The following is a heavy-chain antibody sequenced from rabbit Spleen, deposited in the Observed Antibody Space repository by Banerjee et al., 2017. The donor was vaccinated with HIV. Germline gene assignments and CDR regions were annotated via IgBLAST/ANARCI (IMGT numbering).Heavy chain of an antibody. D-gene: IGHD1-1*01. CDR3: ARVPNSGHYQLTRLDL. Sequence: QEQLVESGGDRVKPGASLTLTCTASRFDFSSCAMAWVRQAPGKGLEWIVCIDTGSSGFTYFASWAKGRFTISKTSSTTVTLQMTSLTAADTATYFCARVPNSGHYQLTRLDLWGQGTLVTVS. V-gene: IGHV1S45*01. CDR1: RFDFSSCA. J-gene: IGHJ3*01. CDR2: IDTGSSGFT.